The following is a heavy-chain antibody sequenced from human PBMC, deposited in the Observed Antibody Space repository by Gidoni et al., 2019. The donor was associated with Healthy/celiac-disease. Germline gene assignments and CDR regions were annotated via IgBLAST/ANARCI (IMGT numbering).Heavy chain of an antibody. Sequence: EVQLVEDGGCLVQPGRYLRLYCDASGFTFSSHWMHWVRQAQGKGLVWVSRINSDGSSTSYADSVKGRFTISRDNAKNTPYLQMNSLRAEDTAVYYCARAAGVYYDSSGYPDYWGQGTLVTVSS. V-gene: IGHV3-74*01. J-gene: IGHJ4*02. CDR2: INSDGSST. CDR3: ARAAGVYYDSSGYPDY. D-gene: IGHD3-22*01. CDR1: GFTFSSHW.